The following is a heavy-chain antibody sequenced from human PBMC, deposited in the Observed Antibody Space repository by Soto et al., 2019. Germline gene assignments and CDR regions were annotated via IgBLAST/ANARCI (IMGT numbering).Heavy chain of an antibody. V-gene: IGHV4-34*01. Sequence: PETLSLTCAVYGGSLRGHYWSWIRQSPEKGLEWIGEINHSGFTNYNPTLKSRVTISRDASKNQFSLRLSSMTAADSAVYFRARAAVKLGATLFDSWGQGTLVTVSS. D-gene: IGHD1-26*01. CDR2: INHSGFT. J-gene: IGHJ4*02. CDR3: ARAAVKLGATLFDS. CDR1: GGSLRGHY.